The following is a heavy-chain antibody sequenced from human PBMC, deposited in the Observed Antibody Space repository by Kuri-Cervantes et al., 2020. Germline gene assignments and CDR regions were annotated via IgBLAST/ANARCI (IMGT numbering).Heavy chain of an antibody. V-gene: IGHV4-38-2*01. CDR2: IYHSGST. CDR3: ARRADCSSTSCYAGTYYYYMDV. J-gene: IGHJ6*03. Sequence: SETLSLTCAVSGYSISSGYYWGWIRQPPGKGLEWIGSIYHSGSTYYNPSLKSRVTISVDTSKNQFSLKLSSVTAADTAVYYCARRADCSSTSCYAGTYYYYMDVWGKGTAVTVSS. CDR1: GYSISSGYY. D-gene: IGHD2-2*01.